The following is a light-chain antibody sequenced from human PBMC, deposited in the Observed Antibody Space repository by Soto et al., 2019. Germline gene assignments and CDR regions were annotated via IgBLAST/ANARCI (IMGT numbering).Light chain of an antibody. CDR2: DAS. J-gene: IGKJ1*01. V-gene: IGKV1-5*01. Sequence: DIQMTQSPSSLSASVGDRVTITCRASQSINTWLAWYQQKPGKAPKLLIFDASTLESGVPSRFSGSASGTEFTLTITSLQPDDFATYYCHHSTRAFGRGTKVEIK. CDR3: HHSTRA. CDR1: QSINTW.